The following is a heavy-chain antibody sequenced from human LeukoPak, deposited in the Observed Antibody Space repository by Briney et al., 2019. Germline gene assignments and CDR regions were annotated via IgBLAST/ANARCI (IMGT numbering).Heavy chain of an antibody. CDR2: INWNGDST. J-gene: IGHJ6*03. Sequence: GGSLRLSCAASGFTFDDYGMSWVRQAPGKGLEWVSGINWNGDSTGYADSVKGRFTISRDNAKNSLYLLMNSLRAEDTAFYYCTRGGIFGVVIHSYYYYYYMDVWAKGPRSPSP. CDR1: GFTFDDYG. D-gene: IGHD3-3*01. V-gene: IGHV3-20*04. CDR3: TRGGIFGVVIHSYYYYYYMDV.